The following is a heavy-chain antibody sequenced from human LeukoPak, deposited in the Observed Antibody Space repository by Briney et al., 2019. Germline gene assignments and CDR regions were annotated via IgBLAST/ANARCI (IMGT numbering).Heavy chain of an antibody. V-gene: IGHV3-7*05. CDR1: GFTFSSYW. CDR3: ARDRVTMVRGVNYYFDY. Sequence: PGGSLRLSCAASGFTFSSYWMSWVRQAPGKGLEWVANIKQDGSEKYYVDSVKGRFTISRDNAKNSLYLQMNSLRAGDTAVYYCARDRVTMVRGVNYYFDYWGQGTLVTVSS. CDR2: IKQDGSEK. D-gene: IGHD3-10*01. J-gene: IGHJ4*02.